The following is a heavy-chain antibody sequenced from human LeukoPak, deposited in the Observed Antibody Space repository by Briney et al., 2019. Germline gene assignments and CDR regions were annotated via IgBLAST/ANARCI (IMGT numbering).Heavy chain of an antibody. J-gene: IGHJ4*02. D-gene: IGHD1-26*01. V-gene: IGHV4-4*07. CDR3: ARENSGSYREFDY. CDR1: GGSISSYY. CDR2: IYTSGST. Sequence: SETLSLTCTISGGSISSYYWSWIRQPAGKGLEWIGRIYTSGSTNYNASLKSRVSMSVDTSKNQFSLKLSSVTAADTAVFYCARENSGSYREFDYWGQGTLVTVS.